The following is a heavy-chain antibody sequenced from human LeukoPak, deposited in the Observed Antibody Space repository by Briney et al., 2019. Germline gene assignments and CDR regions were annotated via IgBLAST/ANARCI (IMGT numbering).Heavy chain of an antibody. Sequence: MSSETLSLTCTVSGGSISSSSYYWGWIRQPPGKGLEWIGSIYYSGSTYYNPSLKSRVTISVDTSKNQFSLKLSSVTAADTAVYYCARGLDYDFWSGYLPFDYWGQGTLVTVSS. V-gene: IGHV4-39*07. CDR1: GGSISSSSYY. CDR2: IYYSGST. D-gene: IGHD3-3*01. CDR3: ARGLDYDFWSGYLPFDY. J-gene: IGHJ4*02.